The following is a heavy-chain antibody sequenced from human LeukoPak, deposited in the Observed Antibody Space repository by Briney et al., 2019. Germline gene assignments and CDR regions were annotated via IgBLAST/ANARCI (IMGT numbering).Heavy chain of an antibody. CDR2: IYSSGST. V-gene: IGHV4-61*01. J-gene: IGHJ6*02. Sequence: PSETLSLTCTVSGGSFSSGNYYWSWIRQPPGKGLEWIGYIYSSGSTNYNPSLKSRVTISVDTSKNQFSLKVSSVTAADTAVYYCARGGSYGYSNYYYYYGMDVWGQGTTVTVSS. D-gene: IGHD5-18*01. CDR3: ARGGSYGYSNYYYYYGMDV. CDR1: GGSFSSGNYY.